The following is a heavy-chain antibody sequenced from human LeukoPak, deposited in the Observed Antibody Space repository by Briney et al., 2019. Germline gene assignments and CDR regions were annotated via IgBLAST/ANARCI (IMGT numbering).Heavy chain of an antibody. CDR2: INHSGST. CDR1: GESFSGYY. J-gene: IGHJ5*02. CDR3: ARPRSAYCSGGSCPRNWFDP. V-gene: IGHV4-34*01. Sequence: SETLSLTCAVYGESFSGYYWSWIRQSPGKGLEWIGEINHSGSTNYNPSLKSRVTMSVDTSKNQFSLKLSSVTAADTAVYYCARPRSAYCSGGSCPRNWFDPWGQGTLVTVSS. D-gene: IGHD2-15*01.